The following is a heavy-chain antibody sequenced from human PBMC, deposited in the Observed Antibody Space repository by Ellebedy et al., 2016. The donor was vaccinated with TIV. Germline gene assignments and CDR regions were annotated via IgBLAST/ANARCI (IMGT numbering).Heavy chain of an antibody. V-gene: IGHV4-4*02. D-gene: IGHD2/OR15-2a*01. CDR1: GDSINSDNF. J-gene: IGHJ5*02. CDR2: VYHTGHT. Sequence: MPSETLSLTCGVSGDSINSDNFWSWVRQSPGRGLEWIGEVYHTGHTNYNPSHRSRVTISVDKSKSQFSLRLTSVTAADTAVYYCARDWTRGGGYFPSWFDPWGQGTLVTVSS. CDR3: ARDWTRGGGYFPSWFDP.